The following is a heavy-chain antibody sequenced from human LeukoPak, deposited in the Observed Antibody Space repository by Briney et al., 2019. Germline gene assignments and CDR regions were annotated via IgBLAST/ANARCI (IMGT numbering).Heavy chain of an antibody. CDR2: IKSDGSST. CDR3: VREGLACSGSTCYLAALDN. D-gene: IGHD2-2*01. J-gene: IGHJ3*02. CDR1: GITFSNYW. Sequence: GGSLRLSCAASGITFSNYWMHWVRQAPGKGLVWVSRIKSDGSSTAYAESVKGRFTISRDNAKNSLYLQMNSLRAEDTAVYYCVREGLACSGSTCYLAALDNWGQGTMVTVSS. V-gene: IGHV3-74*01.